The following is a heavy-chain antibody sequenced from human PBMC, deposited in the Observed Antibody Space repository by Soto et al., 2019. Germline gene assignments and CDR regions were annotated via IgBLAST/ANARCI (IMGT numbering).Heavy chain of an antibody. J-gene: IGHJ3*02. V-gene: IGHV1-69*02. CDR2: IIPILGIA. D-gene: IGHD4-17*01. Sequence: QVQLVQSGAEVKKPGSSVKVSCKASGGTFSSYTISWVRQAPGQGLEWMGRIIPILGIANYAQKYQGRVTITADKSTSTAYMELSSLRTEDTAVYYCARTGYGGFDIWGQGTMVTVSS. CDR3: ARTGYGGFDI. CDR1: GGTFSSYT.